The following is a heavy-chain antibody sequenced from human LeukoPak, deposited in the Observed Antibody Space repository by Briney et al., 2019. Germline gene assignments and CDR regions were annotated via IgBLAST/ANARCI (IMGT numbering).Heavy chain of an antibody. D-gene: IGHD1-26*01. V-gene: IGHV4-4*07. J-gene: IGHJ4*02. CDR3: ARENSGSYREFDY. CDR2: IYTSGST. CDR1: GGSISGYY. Sequence: SETLSLTCTVSGGSISGYYWTWIRQPAGKGLEWIGRIYTSGSTNYNASLKSRVSMSVDTSKNQFSLKLSSVTAADTAVFYCARENSGSYREFDYWGQGTLVTVSS.